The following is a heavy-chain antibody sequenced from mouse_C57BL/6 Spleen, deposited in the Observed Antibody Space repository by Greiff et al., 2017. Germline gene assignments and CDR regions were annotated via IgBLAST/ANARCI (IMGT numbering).Heavy chain of an antibody. Sequence: DVQLVESGAGLVKPGGSLKLSCAASGFTFSSYAMPWVRQTPEKRLAWVGYISSGGDYINYEETVKGLFTISRDNARNTLYLQMSRLKSEDTAMYDCRRSYCYYGCYAMDYWGQGTSVTVSS. CDR1: GFTFSSYA. V-gene: IGHV5-9-1*02. CDR3: RRSYCYYGCYAMDY. D-gene: IGHD1-1*01. CDR2: ISSGGDYI. J-gene: IGHJ4*01.